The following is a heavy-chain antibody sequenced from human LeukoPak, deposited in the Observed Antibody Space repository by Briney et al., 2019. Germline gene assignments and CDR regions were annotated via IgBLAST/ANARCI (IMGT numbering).Heavy chain of an antibody. Sequence: PGGFLRLSCAASGFTFSSYWMSWVRQAPGKGLEWVANIKQDGSEKYYVDSVKGRFTISRDNAKNSLYLQMNSLRAEDTAVYYCARRRAVAGTTHYFDYWGQGTLVTVSS. J-gene: IGHJ4*02. D-gene: IGHD6-19*01. V-gene: IGHV3-7*01. CDR1: GFTFSSYW. CDR3: ARRRAVAGTTHYFDY. CDR2: IKQDGSEK.